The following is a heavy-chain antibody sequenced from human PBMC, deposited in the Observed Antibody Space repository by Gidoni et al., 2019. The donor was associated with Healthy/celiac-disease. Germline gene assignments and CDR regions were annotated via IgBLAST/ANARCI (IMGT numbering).Heavy chain of an antibody. CDR3: ARGIYYLQNYYYYGMDV. Sequence: QVQLQESGPGLVKTSETLSLTCTVAGGSISSYYCSWIRQPPGKGLEWIGYIYYSGSTNYNPSLKSRVTISVDTSKNQFSLKLSSVTAADTAVYYCARGIYYLQNYYYYGMDVWGQGTTVTVSS. CDR1: GGSISSYY. CDR2: IYYSGST. J-gene: IGHJ6*02. D-gene: IGHD3-10*01. V-gene: IGHV4-59*01.